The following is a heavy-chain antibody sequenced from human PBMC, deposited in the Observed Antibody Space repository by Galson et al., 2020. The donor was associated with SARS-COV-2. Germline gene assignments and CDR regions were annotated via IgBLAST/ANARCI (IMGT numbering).Heavy chain of an antibody. J-gene: IGHJ6*02. D-gene: IGHD5-12*01. CDR1: GFTFSSYG. V-gene: IGHV3-30*18. CDR2: ISYDGSNK. CDR3: AKDPRHGWIVEYGMAV. Sequence: TGGSLRLSCAASGFTFSSYGMHWVRQAPGKGLEWVAVISYDGSNKYYADSVKGRFTISRDNSKNTRYLQMNSLRAEDTAVYYCAKDPRHGWIVEYGMAVWGQGPRSPS.